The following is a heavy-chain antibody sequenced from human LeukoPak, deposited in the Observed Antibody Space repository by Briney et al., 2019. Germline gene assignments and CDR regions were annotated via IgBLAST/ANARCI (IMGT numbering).Heavy chain of an antibody. CDR3: ARGYRENYYYYYYLDV. Sequence: SETLSLTCTVSGDSIITGDYSWSWIRQPPGKGLEWIGYIYYSGGTYYNPSLKGRVTISVDTSKNQFSLKLSSVTAADTAVYYCARGYRENYYYYYYLDVWGKGTTVTVSS. D-gene: IGHD4-11*01. CDR1: GDSIITGDYS. V-gene: IGHV4-30-4*08. J-gene: IGHJ6*03. CDR2: IYYSGGT.